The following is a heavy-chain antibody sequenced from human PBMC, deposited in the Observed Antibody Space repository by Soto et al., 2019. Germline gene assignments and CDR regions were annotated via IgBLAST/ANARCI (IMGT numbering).Heavy chain of an antibody. J-gene: IGHJ4*02. Sequence: SETLSLTCTVSGGSISSYYWSWIRQPPGKGLEWIGYIYYSDSTNYNPSLKSRVIISVDTSKNQFSLRLSSVTAADTAVYYCARDPVGVTHFDYWGQGALVTVSS. D-gene: IGHD1-26*01. CDR2: IYYSDST. CDR3: ARDPVGVTHFDY. V-gene: IGHV4-59*01. CDR1: GGSISSYY.